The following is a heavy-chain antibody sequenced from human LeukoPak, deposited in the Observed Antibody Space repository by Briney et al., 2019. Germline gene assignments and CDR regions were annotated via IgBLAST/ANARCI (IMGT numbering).Heavy chain of an antibody. CDR2: LYSDGNT. Sequence: GGSLRLSCAASGFTVITNDMTWVRQAPGKGLEWVSVLYSDGNTKYADSVQGRFTISRDNSKNTLYLEMNSLSPDDTAVYYCARGEEPLAANTLAYWGQGTLVTVSS. CDR3: ARGEEPLAANTLAY. V-gene: IGHV3-53*01. CDR1: GFTVITND. J-gene: IGHJ4*02. D-gene: IGHD1-14*01.